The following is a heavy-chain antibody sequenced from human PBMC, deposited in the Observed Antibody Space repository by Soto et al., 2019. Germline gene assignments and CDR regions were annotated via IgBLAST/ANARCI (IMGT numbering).Heavy chain of an antibody. Sequence: EASVKVSCKASGVTFSSYAISWVGQASGQGLEWMGGLIPIFGTANYAQKFQGRVTITADEFTSTAYMELSSLRSEDTAVYYCARDRGDYYYYGMDVWGQGTTVTVSS. CDR3: ARDRGDYYYYGMDV. CDR1: GVTFSSYA. V-gene: IGHV1-69*13. J-gene: IGHJ6*02. CDR2: LIPIFGTA.